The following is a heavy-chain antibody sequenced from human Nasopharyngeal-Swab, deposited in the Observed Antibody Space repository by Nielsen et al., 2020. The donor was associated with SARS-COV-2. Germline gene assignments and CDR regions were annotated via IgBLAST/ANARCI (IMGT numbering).Heavy chain of an antibody. J-gene: IGHJ4*02. V-gene: IGHV3-21*01. D-gene: IGHD5-12*01. CDR2: ISSSSSYI. CDR3: AGGSGYDTFDY. Sequence: GSLRLLCAVSGFPFRSHSMNWVRQVTGKGLEWVSSISSSSSYIYYADSVKGRFTISRDNAKNSLYLQMNSLRAEDTAVYYCAGGSGYDTFDYWGQGTLVAVAS. CDR1: GFPFRSHS.